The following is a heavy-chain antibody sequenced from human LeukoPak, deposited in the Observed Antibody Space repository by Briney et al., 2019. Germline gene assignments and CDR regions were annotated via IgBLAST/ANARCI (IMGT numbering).Heavy chain of an antibody. D-gene: IGHD3-9*01. Sequence: SETLSLTCSVSGGSISIYYWTWIRQIPGEGLEWIGYIYYTGTTNYNPLFESRATISVDTSKNQFSLKLTSVTAADTAVYFCARGEDFERYYLAYWGQGTLVTVSS. CDR1: GGSISIYY. CDR2: IYYTGTT. CDR3: ARGEDFERYYLAY. V-gene: IGHV4-59*01. J-gene: IGHJ4*02.